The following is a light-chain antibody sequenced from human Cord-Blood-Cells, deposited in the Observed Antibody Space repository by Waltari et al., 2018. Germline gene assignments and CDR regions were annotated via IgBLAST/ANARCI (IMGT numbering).Light chain of an antibody. CDR3: MQGTHWPPNYLYT. Sequence: VVMTQSPLSLPVTLGQPASISCRSSQSLVHSDGNTYLNWFPQRPGQSPRRLIYKVSNRDSGVPDRFSGSGSGTDFTLKISRVEAEDVGVYYCMQGTHWPPNYLYTFGQGTKLEIK. CDR2: KVS. J-gene: IGKJ2*01. V-gene: IGKV2-30*02. CDR1: QSLVHSDGNTY.